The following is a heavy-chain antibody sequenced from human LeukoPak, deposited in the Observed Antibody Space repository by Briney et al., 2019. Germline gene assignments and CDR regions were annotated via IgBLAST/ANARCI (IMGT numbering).Heavy chain of an antibody. CDR1: GGSISSYY. J-gene: IGHJ6*02. D-gene: IGHD2-15*01. V-gene: IGHV4-59*01. CDR3: ARDLGCSGGSCYSYYYGMDV. CDR2: IYYSGST. Sequence: SETLSLTCTVSGGSISSYYWSWIRQPPGEGLEWIGYIYYSGSTNYNPSLKSRVTISVDTSKNQFSLKLSSVTAADTAVYYCARDLGCSGGSCYSYYYGMDVWGQGTTVTVSS.